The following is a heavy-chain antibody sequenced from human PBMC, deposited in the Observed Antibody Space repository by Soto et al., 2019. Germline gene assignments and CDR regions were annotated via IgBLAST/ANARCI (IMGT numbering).Heavy chain of an antibody. CDR3: AKGFRSKNYYFDY. CDR1: GFTFSSYS. CDR2: ISYDGSNK. V-gene: IGHV3-30*18. J-gene: IGHJ4*02. Sequence: GGSLRLSCAASGFTFSSYSMNWVRQAPGKGLEWVAVISYDGSNKYYADSVKGRFTISRDNSKNTLYLQMNSLRAEDTAVYYCAKGFRSKNYYFDYWGQGTLVTVSS.